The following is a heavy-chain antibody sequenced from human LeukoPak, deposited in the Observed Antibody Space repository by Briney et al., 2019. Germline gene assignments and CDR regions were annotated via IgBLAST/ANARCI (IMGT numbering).Heavy chain of an antibody. CDR3: ARGLGPFDP. Sequence: SETLSLTCTVSGGSISSSSYYWGWIRQPPGKGLEWIGSIYYSGSTYYNPSLQSRVTISVATSRNQFSLHLSSVTAADTAVYYCARGLGPFDPWGQGTLVTVSS. V-gene: IGHV4-39*07. J-gene: IGHJ5*02. CDR2: IYYSGST. CDR1: GGSISSSSYY.